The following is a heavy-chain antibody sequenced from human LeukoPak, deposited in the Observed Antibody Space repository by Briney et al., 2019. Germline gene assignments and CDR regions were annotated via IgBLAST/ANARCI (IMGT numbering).Heavy chain of an antibody. CDR2: IYYSGST. V-gene: IGHV4-39*01. J-gene: IGHJ4*02. CDR1: GGSISSSSYY. D-gene: IGHD3-22*01. CDR3: ARHRDRAYYFDY. Sequence: KSSETLPLTCTVSGGSISSSSYYWGWIRQPPGKGLEWIGSIYYSGSTYYNPSLKSRVTISVDTSKNQFSLKLGSVTAADTAVYYCARHRDRAYYFDYWGQGTLVTVSS.